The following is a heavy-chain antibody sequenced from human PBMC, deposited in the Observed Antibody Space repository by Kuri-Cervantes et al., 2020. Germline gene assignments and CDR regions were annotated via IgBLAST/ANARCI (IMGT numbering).Heavy chain of an antibody. Sequence: SVTVSCMASGYTFTSYGISWVRQAPGQGLEWMGCISAYNGNTNYAQKLQGRVTMTTDTSTSTAYMELRSLRSDDTAVYYCARADGGGWKTYYFDYWGQGTLVTVSS. CDR1: GYTFTSYG. D-gene: IGHD3-16*01. J-gene: IGHJ4*02. CDR2: ISAYNGNT. CDR3: ARADGGGWKTYYFDY. V-gene: IGHV1-18*01.